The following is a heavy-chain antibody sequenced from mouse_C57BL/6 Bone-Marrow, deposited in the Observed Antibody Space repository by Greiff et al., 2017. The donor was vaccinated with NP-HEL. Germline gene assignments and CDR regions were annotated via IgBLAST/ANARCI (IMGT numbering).Heavy chain of an antibody. Sequence: EVQGVESGGGLVQPGGSMKLSCAASGFTFSDAWMDWVRQSPEKGLEWVAEIRNKANNHATYYAESVKGRFTISRDDSKSSVYLQMNSLRAEDTGIYYCTRRGNYDAMDYWGQGTSVTVSS. J-gene: IGHJ4*01. V-gene: IGHV6-6*01. CDR3: TRRGNYDAMDY. D-gene: IGHD2-1*01. CDR1: GFTFSDAW. CDR2: IRNKANNHAT.